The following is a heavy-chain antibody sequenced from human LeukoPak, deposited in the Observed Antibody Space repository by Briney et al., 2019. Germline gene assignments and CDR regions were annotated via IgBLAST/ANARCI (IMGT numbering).Heavy chain of an antibody. CDR3: ARGRRDILTGYYSTVDY. CDR2: NIPILGIA. CDR1: GGTFSSYA. Sequence: ASVKVSCKASGGTFSSYAISWVRQAPGQGLEWMGRNIPILGIANYAQKFQGRVTITADKSTSTAYMELSSLRSEDTAVYYCARGRRDILTGYYSTVDYWGQGTLVTVSS. D-gene: IGHD3-9*01. V-gene: IGHV1-69*04. J-gene: IGHJ4*02.